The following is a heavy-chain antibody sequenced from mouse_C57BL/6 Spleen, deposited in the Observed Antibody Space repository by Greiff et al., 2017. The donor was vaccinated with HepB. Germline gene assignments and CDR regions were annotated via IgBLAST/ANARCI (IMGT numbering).Heavy chain of an antibody. J-gene: IGHJ3*01. V-gene: IGHV1-15*01. CDR1: GYTFTDYE. Sequence: QVQLQQSGAELVRPGASVTLSCKASGYTFTDYEMHWVKQTPVHGLEWIGAIDPETGGTAYNQKFKGKAILTADKSSSTAYMELRSLTSEDSAVYYCTRGGDYGYDGAWFAYWGQGTLVTVSA. CDR3: TRGGDYGYDGAWFAY. D-gene: IGHD2-2*01. CDR2: IDPETGGT.